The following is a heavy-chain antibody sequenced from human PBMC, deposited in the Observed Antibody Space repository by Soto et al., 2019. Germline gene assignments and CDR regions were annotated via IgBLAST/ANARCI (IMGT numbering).Heavy chain of an antibody. CDR2: INAGNGNT. V-gene: IGHV1-3*01. Sequence: ASVKVSCKASGYTFTSYAMHWVRQAPGQRLEWMGWINAGNGNTKYSQKFQGRVTITRDTSASTAYMELSSLRSEDTAVYYCARDLGGYYYDSSAILEFVPWGQATLVTVSS. CDR3: ARDLGGYYYDSSAILEFVP. D-gene: IGHD3-22*01. J-gene: IGHJ5*02. CDR1: GYTFTSYA.